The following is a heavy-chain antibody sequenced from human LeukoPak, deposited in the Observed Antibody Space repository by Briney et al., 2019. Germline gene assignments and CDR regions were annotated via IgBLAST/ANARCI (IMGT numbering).Heavy chain of an antibody. CDR3: ARPVARNWNDAVCYWFDP. V-gene: IGHV4-59*08. CDR2: IYYSGST. D-gene: IGHD1-1*01. J-gene: IGHJ5*02. Sequence: SETLSLTCTVSGGSISSYYWSWIRQPPGKGLEWIGYIYYSGSTNYNPSLKSRVTVSVDTSKNQFSLKLSSVTAADTAVYYCARPVARNWNDAVCYWFDPWGQGTLVTVSS. CDR1: GGSISSYY.